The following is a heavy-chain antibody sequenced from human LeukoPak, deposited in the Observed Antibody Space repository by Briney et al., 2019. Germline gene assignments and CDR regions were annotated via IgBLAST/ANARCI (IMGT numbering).Heavy chain of an antibody. CDR3: ARGRITIFGVVTSLDY. CDR1: GGSFSGYY. J-gene: IGHJ4*02. D-gene: IGHD3-3*01. Sequence: PSETLSLTCAVYGGSFSGYYWRWIRQPPGKGLEWIGEINHSGSTNYNPSLKSRVTISVDTSKNQFSLKLSSVTAADTAVYYCARGRITIFGVVTSLDYWGQGTLVTVSS. V-gene: IGHV4-34*01. CDR2: INHSGST.